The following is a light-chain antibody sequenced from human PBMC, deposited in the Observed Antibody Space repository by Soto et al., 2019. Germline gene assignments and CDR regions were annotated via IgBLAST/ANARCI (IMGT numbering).Light chain of an antibody. CDR3: QQYGSSPAWT. Sequence: DIQMTQSPSTLSASVGDRFTITFRASQSIRYWLAWYQHKPGKAPKLLIYDASTLESGVPTRFSGSGSGTDFTLTISRLEPEDFAVYYCQQYGSSPAWTFGQGTKVDIK. CDR2: DAS. J-gene: IGKJ1*01. CDR1: QSIRYW. V-gene: IGKV1-5*01.